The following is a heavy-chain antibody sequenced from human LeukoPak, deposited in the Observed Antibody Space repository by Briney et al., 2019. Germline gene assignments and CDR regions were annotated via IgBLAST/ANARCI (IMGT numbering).Heavy chain of an antibody. Sequence: ASVKVSCKASGYTLTELSMHWVRQAPGKGLEWMGGFDPEDGETIYAQKFQGRVTMTEDTSTDTAYMELSSLRSEDTAVYYCARARSGSYYDAFDIWGQGTKVTVSS. J-gene: IGHJ3*02. CDR3: ARARSGSYYDAFDI. V-gene: IGHV1-24*01. D-gene: IGHD3-10*01. CDR2: FDPEDGET. CDR1: GYTLTELS.